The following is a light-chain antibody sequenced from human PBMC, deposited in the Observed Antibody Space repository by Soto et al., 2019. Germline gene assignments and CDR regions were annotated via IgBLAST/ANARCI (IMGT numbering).Light chain of an antibody. Sequence: EIVLTQSPGTLSLSPGERATLSCRASQSVSSGHLAWYQQKPGQAPRLLIYAASSRATGIPDRFGGSGSGTDFTLIINRLEPEDFAVYYCQHRASWPLTFGGGTKVEI. J-gene: IGKJ4*01. CDR2: AAS. V-gene: IGKV3D-20*02. CDR1: QSVSSGH. CDR3: QHRASWPLT.